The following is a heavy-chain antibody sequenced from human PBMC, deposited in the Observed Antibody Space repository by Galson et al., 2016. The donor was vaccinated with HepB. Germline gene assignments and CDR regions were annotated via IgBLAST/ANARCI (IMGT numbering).Heavy chain of an antibody. CDR1: GGSIRAYY. V-gene: IGHV4-59*01. D-gene: IGHD5-12*01. Sequence: LSLTCTVSGGSIRAYYWSWIRQPPGKGLEWIGYIYDSGSTSYNPSLKSRVTISQDTSKNQFSLKLNSVTAADTAVYYCARAGGLYGGSSFHYWGQGTLVTVSS. J-gene: IGHJ4*02. CDR2: IYDSGST. CDR3: ARAGGLYGGSSFHY.